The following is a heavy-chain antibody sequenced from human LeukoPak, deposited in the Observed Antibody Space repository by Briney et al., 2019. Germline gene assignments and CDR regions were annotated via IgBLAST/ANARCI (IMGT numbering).Heavy chain of an antibody. J-gene: IGHJ5*02. CDR3: ARDHHYYDSSGYSVFDP. V-gene: IGHV1-18*01. CDR1: GYTFTSYG. CDR2: ISAYNGNT. D-gene: IGHD3-22*01. Sequence: ASVKVSCKASGYTFTSYGISWVRQAPGQGLEWMGWISAYNGNTNYVQKLQGRVTMTTDTSTSTAYMELRSLRSDDTAVYYCARDHHYYDSSGYSVFDPWGQGTLVTVSS.